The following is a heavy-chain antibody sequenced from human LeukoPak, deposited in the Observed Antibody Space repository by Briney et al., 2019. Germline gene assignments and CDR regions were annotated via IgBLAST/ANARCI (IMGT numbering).Heavy chain of an antibody. Sequence: GGSLRLSCAASGFTFSTYGMAWVRQAPGKGLEWVANIKQGGSEKNYVDSVKGRFTIARDDAKNSPYLQMNSLRAEDTAVYFCARDKGGMVPFDYWGQGTLVTVSS. D-gene: IGHD3-10*01. CDR3: ARDKGGMVPFDY. CDR1: GFTFSTYG. V-gene: IGHV3-7*01. J-gene: IGHJ4*02. CDR2: IKQGGSEK.